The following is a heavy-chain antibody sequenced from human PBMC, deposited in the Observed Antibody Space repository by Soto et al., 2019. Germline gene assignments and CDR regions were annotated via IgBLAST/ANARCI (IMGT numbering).Heavy chain of an antibody. D-gene: IGHD3-22*01. CDR2: IKCDGSEK. CDR1: GFTFSRSW. Sequence: GGSQRLSCAASGFTFSRSWMHWVCQAPEKGLEWVADIKCDGSEKYYADSVKGRFTISRDNSKNTLYLQMNSLRAEDTAVYYCAKDLTLPTYYYDSSGYSGAFDIWGQGTMVTVSS. CDR3: AKDLTLPTYYYDSSGYSGAFDI. V-gene: IGHV3-30*02. J-gene: IGHJ3*02.